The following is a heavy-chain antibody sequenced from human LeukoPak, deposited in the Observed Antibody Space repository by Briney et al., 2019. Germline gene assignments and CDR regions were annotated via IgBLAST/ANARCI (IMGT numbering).Heavy chain of an antibody. V-gene: IGHV1-58*02. CDR2: IVVGSGNT. CDR1: GFTFTSSA. J-gene: IGHJ4*02. Sequence: PVKVSCKASGFTFTSSAMQWVRQARGQRLEWIGWIVVGSGNTNYAQKFQERVTITRDMSTSTAYMELSSLRSEDTAVYYCAAGWVCSGGSCYYYFDYWGQGTLVTVSS. CDR3: AAGWVCSGGSCYYYFDY. D-gene: IGHD2-15*01.